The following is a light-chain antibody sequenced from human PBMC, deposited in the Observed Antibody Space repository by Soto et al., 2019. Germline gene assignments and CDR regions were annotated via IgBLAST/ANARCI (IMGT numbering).Light chain of an antibody. CDR3: QQYNTYSRT. CDR1: QSIGRW. Sequence: DIQMTQSPSTLSASVGDRVTITCRASQSIGRWLAWYQQKPGKAPKVLIYDASTLKSGVPSRFSGSGSGTDFTLTISSLQPDDFAIYYCQQYNTYSRTFGQGTKVDIK. CDR2: DAS. J-gene: IGKJ1*01. V-gene: IGKV1-5*01.